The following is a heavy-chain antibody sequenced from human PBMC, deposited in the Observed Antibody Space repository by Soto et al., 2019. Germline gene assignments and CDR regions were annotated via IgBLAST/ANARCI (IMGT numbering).Heavy chain of an antibody. CDR1: GYTFTSYG. J-gene: IGHJ4*02. CDR2: ISAYNGNT. Sequence: QVQLVQSGAEVKKPGASVKVSCKASGYTFTSYGISWVRQAPGQGLEWMGWISAYNGNTNYAQKLQGRVIMTTDTSTSTAYMELRSRRSDDTAVYYCARVGEPTTVTTPIDYWGQGTLVTVSS. D-gene: IGHD4-17*01. CDR3: ARVGEPTTVTTPIDY. V-gene: IGHV1-18*01.